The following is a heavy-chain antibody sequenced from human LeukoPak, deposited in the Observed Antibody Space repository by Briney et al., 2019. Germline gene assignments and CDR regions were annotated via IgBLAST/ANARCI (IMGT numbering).Heavy chain of an antibody. CDR2: IYSGGST. CDR1: GFTVSSDS. Sequence: GSLRLSCTVSGFTVSSDSMSWVRQAPGKGLEWVSFIYSGGSTHYSDSVKGRFTISRDNSENTLYLQMNSLRAEDTAVYYCARRAGAYSHPYDYWGQGTLVTVSS. D-gene: IGHD4/OR15-4a*01. V-gene: IGHV3-53*01. J-gene: IGHJ4*02. CDR3: ARRAGAYSHPYDY.